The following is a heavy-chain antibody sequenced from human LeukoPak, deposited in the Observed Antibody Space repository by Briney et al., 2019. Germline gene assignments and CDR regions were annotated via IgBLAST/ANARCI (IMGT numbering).Heavy chain of an antibody. J-gene: IGHJ4*02. CDR2: FNWKSGAI. CDR3: ARDMAAAGTFDY. V-gene: IGHV3-9*01. Sequence: GRSLRLSCEASGFTFDDHAMHWVRQAPGRGLEWVSGFNWKSGAIGYADSVKGRFTISRDNAKNSLYLQMNSLRAEDTAFYYCARDMAAAGTFDYWGQGTLVTVSS. D-gene: IGHD6-13*01. CDR1: GFTFDDHA.